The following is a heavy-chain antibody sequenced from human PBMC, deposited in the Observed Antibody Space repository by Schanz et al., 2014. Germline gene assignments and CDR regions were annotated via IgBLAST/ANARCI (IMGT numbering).Heavy chain of an antibody. Sequence: EMQLLESGGGLAQPGGSLRLSCVASGFTFFGSFAMSWVRQAPGKGLEWVSGITRQGTTYYADFVKGRFSISRDLSSNTLYLQMNSLRADDSAIYYCAKDHPSSGWPAFDVWGQGTQVTVSS. CDR2: ITRQGTT. CDR3: AKDHPSSGWPAFDV. V-gene: IGHV3-23*01. CDR1: GFTFFGSFA. J-gene: IGHJ4*02. D-gene: IGHD6-19*01.